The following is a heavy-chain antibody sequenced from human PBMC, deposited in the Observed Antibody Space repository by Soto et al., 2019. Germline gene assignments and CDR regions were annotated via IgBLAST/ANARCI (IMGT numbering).Heavy chain of an antibody. CDR1: GYTFTSYG. V-gene: IGHV1-3*01. D-gene: IGHD6-13*01. CDR2: INAGNGNT. Sequence: ASVKVSCKASGYTFTSYGISWVRQAPGQGLEWMGWINAGNGNTKYSQKFQGRVTITRDTSASTAYMELSSLRSEDTAVYYCARRDAAAGYNWFDPWGQGTLVTVSS. J-gene: IGHJ5*02. CDR3: ARRDAAAGYNWFDP.